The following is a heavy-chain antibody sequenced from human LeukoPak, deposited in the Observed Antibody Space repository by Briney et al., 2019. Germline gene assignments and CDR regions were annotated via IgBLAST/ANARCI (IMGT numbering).Heavy chain of an antibody. CDR1: GGSISSGDYS. D-gene: IGHD5-12*01. J-gene: IGHJ6*02. V-gene: IGHV4-30-4*01. CDR2: IYYSGST. Sequence: PSETLSLTCTVSGGSISSGDYSWSWIRQPPGKGLEWIGYIYYSGSTYYNPSLKSRVTISVDTSKNQFSLKLSSVTAADTAVYYCAREEVATIKKGYYYYGMDVWGQGTTVTVSS. CDR3: AREEVATIKKGYYYYGMDV.